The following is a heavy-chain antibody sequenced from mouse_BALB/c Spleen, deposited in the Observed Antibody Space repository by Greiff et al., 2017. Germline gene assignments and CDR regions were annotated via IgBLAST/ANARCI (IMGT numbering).Heavy chain of an antibody. V-gene: IGHV5-6-5*01. CDR3: ARGEDYYGSRTFAY. CDR1: GFTFSSYA. J-gene: IGHJ3*01. Sequence: EVHLVESGGGLVKPGGSLKLSCAASGFTFSSYAMSWVRQTPEKRLEWVASISSGGSTYYPDSVKGRFTISRDNARNILYLQMSSLRSEDTAMYYCARGEDYYGSRTFAYWGQGTLVTVSA. CDR2: ISSGGST. D-gene: IGHD1-1*01.